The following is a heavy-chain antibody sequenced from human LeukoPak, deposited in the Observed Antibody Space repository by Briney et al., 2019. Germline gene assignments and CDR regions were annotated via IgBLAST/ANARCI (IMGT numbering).Heavy chain of an antibody. Sequence: GGSVRLSCAASGVSLSGYGFISYAMHWVRQAPGEGLEWVAVVSYDGGDKNYADSVKGRLAISRDNSKNILYLQMNSLRAEDTAVYYGVREVAAGTDWGQGTLVTVSS. CDR3: VREVAAGTD. V-gene: IGHV3-30*09. J-gene: IGHJ4*02. CDR2: VSYDGGDK. D-gene: IGHD6-13*01. CDR1: GVSLSGYGFISYA.